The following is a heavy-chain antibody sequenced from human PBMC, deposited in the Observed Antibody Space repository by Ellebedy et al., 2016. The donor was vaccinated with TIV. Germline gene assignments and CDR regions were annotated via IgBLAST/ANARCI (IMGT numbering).Heavy chain of an antibody. CDR1: GGTFTNYA. V-gene: IGHV1-69*13. D-gene: IGHD3-10*01. J-gene: IGHJ6*02. Sequence: ASVKVSCKASGGTFTNYAVSWVRQAPGHGLEWVGGIIASIGSADYAQRFQGRVTITADESTSTVHMELNGLRSEDTAVYYCARLGRFGETMPPYYYFGMDVWGQGTTVLVSS. CDR3: ARLGRFGETMPPYYYFGMDV. CDR2: IIASIGSA.